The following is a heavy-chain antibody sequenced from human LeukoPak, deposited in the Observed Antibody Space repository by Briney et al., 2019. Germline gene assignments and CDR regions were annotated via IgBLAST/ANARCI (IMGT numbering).Heavy chain of an antibody. CDR1: GGTFSSYA. J-gene: IGHJ6*03. CDR3: ARGVVAATKLYYYYYMDV. Sequence: ASVKVSCKASGGTFSSYAISWVRQAPGQGLEWMGGIIPIFGTANYAQKFQGRVTITADESTSTAYMELSGLRSEDTAVYYCARGVVAATKLYYYYYMDVWGKGTTVTISS. D-gene: IGHD2-15*01. CDR2: IIPIFGTA. V-gene: IGHV1-69*01.